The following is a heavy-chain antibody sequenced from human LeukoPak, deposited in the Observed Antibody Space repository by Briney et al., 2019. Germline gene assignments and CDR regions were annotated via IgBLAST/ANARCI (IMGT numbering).Heavy chain of an antibody. CDR1: GFTFSSYS. J-gene: IGHJ5*02. Sequence: GGSLRLSCAASGFTFSSYSMNWVRQAPGKGLEWVSYISSSSSTIYYADSVKGRFTISRDNAKNSLYLQMNSLRAEDTAVYYCARVALLWFGGLSENWFDPWGQGTLVTVSS. CDR2: ISSSSSTI. D-gene: IGHD3-10*01. V-gene: IGHV3-48*01. CDR3: ARVALLWFGGLSENWFDP.